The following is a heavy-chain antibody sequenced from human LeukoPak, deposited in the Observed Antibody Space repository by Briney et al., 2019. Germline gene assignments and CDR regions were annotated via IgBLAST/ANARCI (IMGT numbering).Heavy chain of an antibody. CDR1: GFTFSSYS. Sequence: KAGGSLRLSCAASGFTFSSYSMNWVRQAPGKGLEWVSSISSSSSYIYYADSVKGRFTISRDNAKNSLYLQMNSLRAEDTAVYYCARDKVWYYYDSSGFLGMDVWGQGTTVTVSS. V-gene: IGHV3-21*01. J-gene: IGHJ6*02. CDR3: ARDKVWYYYDSSGFLGMDV. D-gene: IGHD3-22*01. CDR2: ISSSSSYI.